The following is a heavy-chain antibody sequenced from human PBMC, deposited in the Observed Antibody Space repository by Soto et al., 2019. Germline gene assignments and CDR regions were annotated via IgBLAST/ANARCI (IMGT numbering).Heavy chain of an antibody. D-gene: IGHD6-6*01. Sequence: SETLSLTCAVYGGSFSGYYWSWIRQPPGKGLEWIGEINHSGSTNYNPSLKSRVTISVDTSKNQFSLKLSSVTAADTAVYYCARARRRVYYYYGMDVWGQGTTVTVSS. J-gene: IGHJ6*02. V-gene: IGHV4-34*01. CDR2: INHSGST. CDR1: GGSFSGYY. CDR3: ARARRRVYYYYGMDV.